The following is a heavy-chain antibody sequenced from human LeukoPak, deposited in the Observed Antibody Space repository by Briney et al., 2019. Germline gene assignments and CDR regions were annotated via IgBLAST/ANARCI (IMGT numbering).Heavy chain of an antibody. D-gene: IGHD6-13*01. V-gene: IGHV4-39*07. CDR2: IYHSGST. J-gene: IGHJ5*02. CDR1: GGSISSRSHY. Sequence: SETLSLTRTVSGGSISSRSHYWGWIRQPPGKGLEWIGSIYHSGSTYYNPSLKSRVTISVDTSKNQFSLKLSSVTAADTAVYYCARRIGYSSSWSNWFDPWGQGTLVTVSS. CDR3: ARRIGYSSSWSNWFDP.